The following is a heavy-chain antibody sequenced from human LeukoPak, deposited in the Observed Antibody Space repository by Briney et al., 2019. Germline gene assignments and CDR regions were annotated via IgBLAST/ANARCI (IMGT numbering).Heavy chain of an antibody. CDR3: AKGSFLEWLLQRAY. CDR1: GITFSDSA. J-gene: IGHJ4*02. V-gene: IGHV3-23*01. CDR2: ITDSYNT. D-gene: IGHD3-3*01. Sequence: GGSLRPSCSASGITFSDSAMYWVRQAPGRGLECVSVITDSYNTYYGDSVKGRFTVSRDNSRKTLYLQMNSLRVDDTALYYCAKGSFLEWLLQRAYWGQGTLVPVSS.